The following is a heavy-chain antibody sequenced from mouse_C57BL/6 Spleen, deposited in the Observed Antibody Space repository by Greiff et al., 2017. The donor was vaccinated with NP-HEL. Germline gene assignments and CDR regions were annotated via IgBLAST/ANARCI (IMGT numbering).Heavy chain of an antibody. V-gene: IGHV14-3*01. Sequence: EVQLQESVAELVRPGASVKLSCTASGFNIKNTYMHWVKQRPEQGLEWIGRIDPANGNTKYAPKFQGKATITADTSSNTAYLQLSSLTSEDTAIYYCARGYYYGSSPYWYFDVWGTGTTVTVSS. CDR1: GFNIKNTY. CDR2: IDPANGNT. D-gene: IGHD1-1*01. CDR3: ARGYYYGSSPYWYFDV. J-gene: IGHJ1*03.